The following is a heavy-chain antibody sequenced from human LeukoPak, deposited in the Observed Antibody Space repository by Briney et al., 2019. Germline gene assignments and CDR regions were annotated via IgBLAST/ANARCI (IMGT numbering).Heavy chain of an antibody. CDR3: AKYSYYDSSRRDY. D-gene: IGHD3-22*01. V-gene: IGHV3-23*01. Sequence: GGSLRLSCAVSGFTFSSYAMSWVRQAPGKGLEWVSAISGSGGSTYYADSVKGRFTISRDNSKNTLYLQMNSLRAEDTAVYYCAKYSYYDSSRRDYWGQGTLVTVSS. CDR2: ISGSGGST. J-gene: IGHJ4*02. CDR1: GFTFSSYA.